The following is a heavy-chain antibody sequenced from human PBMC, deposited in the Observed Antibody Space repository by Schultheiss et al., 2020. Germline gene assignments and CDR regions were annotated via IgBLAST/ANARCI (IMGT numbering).Heavy chain of an antibody. CDR3: ARIAVTGHFDY. CDR1: GFTFNMHP. V-gene: IGHV3-21*01. CDR2: ISATSSGA. Sequence: GGSLRLSCTVSGFTFNMHPMNWVRQAPGKGLEWVSSISATSSGAYYADSVKGRFTISRDNAKNSLYLQLNSLRAEDTAVYYCARIAVTGHFDYWGQGTLVTVSS. J-gene: IGHJ4*02. D-gene: IGHD6-19*01.